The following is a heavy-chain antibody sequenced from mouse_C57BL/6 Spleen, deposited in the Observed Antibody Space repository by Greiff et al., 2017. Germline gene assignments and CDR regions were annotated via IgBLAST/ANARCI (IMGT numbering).Heavy chain of an antibody. CDR3: ARSAAQATYYFDY. V-gene: IGHV1-64*01. J-gene: IGHJ2*01. D-gene: IGHD3-2*02. CDR1: GYTFTSYW. CDR2: IHPNSGST. Sequence: QVQLQQPGAELVKPGASVKLSCKASGYTFTSYWMPWVKQRPGQGLEWIGMIHPNSGSTNYNEKFKSKATLTVDKSSSTAYMQLSSLTSEDSAVYYCARSAAQATYYFDYWGQGTTLTVSS.